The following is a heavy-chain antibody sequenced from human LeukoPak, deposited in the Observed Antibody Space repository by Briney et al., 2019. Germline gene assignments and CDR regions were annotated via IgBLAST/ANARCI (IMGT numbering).Heavy chain of an antibody. Sequence: GGSLRLSCAASGFTFSSYGMHWVRQAPGKGLEWVTVISYDGSNKYYADSVKGRFTISRDDSKNTLYLQMSSLRAEDTAVYYCAKHYYDSVNYSPLTSWGQGTLVTVSS. CDR3: AKHYYDSVNYSPLTS. CDR1: GFTFSSYG. CDR2: ISYDGSNK. D-gene: IGHD3-22*01. V-gene: IGHV3-30*18. J-gene: IGHJ5*02.